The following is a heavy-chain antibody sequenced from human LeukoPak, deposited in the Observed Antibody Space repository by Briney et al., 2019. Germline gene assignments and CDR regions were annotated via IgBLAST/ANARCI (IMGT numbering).Heavy chain of an antibody. Sequence: GESLQISCKGSGYSFTSYWIGWVRQMPGKGLEWMGIIYPGDSDTRYSPSFQGQVTISADKSISTAYLQWSSLKASDTAMYYCARTNWNDPGVYGMDVWGQGTTVTVSS. CDR1: GYSFTSYW. CDR2: IYPGDSDT. D-gene: IGHD1-20*01. CDR3: ARTNWNDPGVYGMDV. V-gene: IGHV5-51*01. J-gene: IGHJ6*02.